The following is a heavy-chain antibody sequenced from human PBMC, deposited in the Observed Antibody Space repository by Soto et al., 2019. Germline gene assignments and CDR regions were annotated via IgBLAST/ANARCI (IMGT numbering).Heavy chain of an antibody. CDR1: GYSFTSYW. V-gene: IGHV5-51*01. D-gene: IGHD2-2*01. Sequence: GESLKISCKGSGYSFTSYWIGWVRQIPWKGLEWMGIIYPGDSDTRYSPSFQGQVTISADKSITTAYLQWSSLKASDTAMYYCARQFCISTSCYRGMDVWGQGTTVTVSS. CDR2: IYPGDSDT. J-gene: IGHJ6*02. CDR3: ARQFCISTSCYRGMDV.